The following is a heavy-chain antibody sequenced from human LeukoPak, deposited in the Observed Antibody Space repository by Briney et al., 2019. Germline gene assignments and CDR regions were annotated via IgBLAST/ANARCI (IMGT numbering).Heavy chain of an antibody. J-gene: IGHJ3*02. D-gene: IGHD5-24*01. CDR3: ARVRDGYNDAFDI. CDR1: GYTVTNYR. V-gene: IGHV1-46*01. CDR2: VTSSGDSP. Sequence: GASVKVSCKASGYTVTNYRIHWVRQAPGQGLEWTGIVTSSGDSPSYAQKFRGRVTMTRDMSPSTVYMELSSLRSEDTAVYYCARVRDGYNDAFDIWGQGTMVIVSS.